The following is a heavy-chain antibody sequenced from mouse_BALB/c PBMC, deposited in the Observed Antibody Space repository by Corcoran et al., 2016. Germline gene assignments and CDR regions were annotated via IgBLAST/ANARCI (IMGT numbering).Heavy chain of an antibody. J-gene: IGHJ2*01. CDR3: ARYYRYDFDY. V-gene: IGHV1-9*01. CDR1: GYTFSSYW. D-gene: IGHD2-14*01. Sequence: QVQLPKSGAELMTPGASVKISCKATGYTFSSYWIEWVKQRPGHGLEWIGEILPGSGRTNYNEKFKGKATFTADTSSNTAYMQLSSLTSEDSAVYYCARYYRYDFDYWGQGTTLTVSS. CDR2: ILPGSGRT.